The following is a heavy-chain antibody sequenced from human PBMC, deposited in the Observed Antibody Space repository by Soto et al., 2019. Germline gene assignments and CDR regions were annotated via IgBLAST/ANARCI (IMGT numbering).Heavy chain of an antibody. J-gene: IGHJ6*02. CDR2: IIPIFGTA. Sequence: ASVKVSCKASGGTFSSYAISWVRQAPGQGLEWMGGIIPIFGTANYAQKFQGRVTITADESTSTAYMELSSLRSEDTAVYYCARDGTIIHYYDSSGYYSTPSPQPIHGMDVWGQ. CDR3: ARDGTIIHYYDSSGYYSTPSPQPIHGMDV. V-gene: IGHV1-69*13. CDR1: GGTFSSYA. D-gene: IGHD3-22*01.